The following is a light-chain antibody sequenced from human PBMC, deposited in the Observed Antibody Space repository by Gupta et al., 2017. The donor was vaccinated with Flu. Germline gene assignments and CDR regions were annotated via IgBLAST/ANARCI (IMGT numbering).Light chain of an antibody. CDR3: QQSYSTPRT. CDR2: AAS. J-gene: IGKJ4*02. Sequence: DLQMTHYPSSLSACVGDRVTITCLASQSISSYLNWYQQKPWKAPKLLIYAASSLQSGVPSRFSGRGSGTYFTLTISMLQPEDFVTYCCQQSYSTPRTFGGGTKVEIK. CDR1: QSISSY. V-gene: IGKV1-39*01.